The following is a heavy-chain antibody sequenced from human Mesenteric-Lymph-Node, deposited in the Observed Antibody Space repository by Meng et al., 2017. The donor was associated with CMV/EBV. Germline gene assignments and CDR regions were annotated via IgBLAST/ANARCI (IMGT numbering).Heavy chain of an antibody. J-gene: IGHJ4*02. V-gene: IGHV3-7*01. CDR2: IKLDGSDK. Sequence: GGSLRLSCAASGFRFSTYWMSWVRQAPGKGLEWVANIKLDGSDKHYVDSVKGRFTISRDNAKNSLYLQMNSLTADDTAIYYCARTDYWGQGTLVTVSS. CDR3: ARTDY. CDR1: GFRFSTYW.